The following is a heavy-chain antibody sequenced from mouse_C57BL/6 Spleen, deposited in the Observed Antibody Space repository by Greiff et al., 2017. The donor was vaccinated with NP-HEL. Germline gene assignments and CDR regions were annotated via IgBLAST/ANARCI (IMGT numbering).Heavy chain of an antibody. CDR3: TRKWTAASWFAY. D-gene: IGHD3-3*01. CDR1: GYTFTDSE. CDR2: IDPEPGGT. V-gene: IGHV1-15*01. Sequence: VQLPPSGAELVRPGASVTLSCTASGYTFTDSEMHWVKQTPVHGLEWIGAIDPEPGGTAYNQKFTGKAILTADKSASTAYMELRSLTAEDSAVYYCTRKWTAASWFAYWGQGTLVTVSA. J-gene: IGHJ3*01.